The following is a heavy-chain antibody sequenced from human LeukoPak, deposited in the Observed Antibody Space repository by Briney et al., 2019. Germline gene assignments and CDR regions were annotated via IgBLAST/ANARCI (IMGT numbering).Heavy chain of an antibody. J-gene: IGHJ4*02. D-gene: IGHD5-12*01. CDR3: VFSGYVSGQYYFDY. CDR1: GDAFTSYG. Sequence: ASVKDSCKPSGDAFTSYGSSWVRQAPGQGLEWVGWICAYNGRTNYAQKPRRRVSTTTDTSTSTAYMVLRSLRSDDTAVDYCVFSGYVSGQYYFDYWGQGTLVTVSS. V-gene: IGHV1-18*01. CDR2: ICAYNGRT.